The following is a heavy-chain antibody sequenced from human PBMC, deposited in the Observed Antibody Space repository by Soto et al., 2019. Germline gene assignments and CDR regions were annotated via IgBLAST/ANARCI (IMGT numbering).Heavy chain of an antibody. CDR1: GGSFSGYY. J-gene: IGHJ6*03. V-gene: IGHV4-34*01. Sequence: QVPLQQWGAGLLKPSETLSLTCAVYGGSFSGYYWSWIRQPPGKGLEWIGEINHSGSTNYNPSLKSRVTISVDTSKNQFSLKLSSVTAADTAVYYCARGRVCSSTSCYYYYYYYMDVWGKGTTVTVSS. D-gene: IGHD2-2*01. CDR3: ARGRVCSSTSCYYYYYYYMDV. CDR2: INHSGST.